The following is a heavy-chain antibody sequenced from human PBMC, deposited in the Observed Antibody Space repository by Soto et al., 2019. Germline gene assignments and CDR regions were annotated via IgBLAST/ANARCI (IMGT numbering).Heavy chain of an antibody. V-gene: IGHV5-51*01. CDR2: IYPGDSDT. CDR3: ARLEGGPFDY. Sequence: RGESLKISCKGSGYSFTSYWLAWVRQMPGKGLEWMGSIYPGDSDTRYSPSLQGQVTISADKSISTAYLQWSSLKASDTAMYYCARLEGGPFDYWGQGALVTVSS. J-gene: IGHJ4*02. D-gene: IGHD3-16*01. CDR1: GYSFTSYW.